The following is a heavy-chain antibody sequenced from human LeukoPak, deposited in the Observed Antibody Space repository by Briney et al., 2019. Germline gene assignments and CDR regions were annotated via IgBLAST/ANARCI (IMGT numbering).Heavy chain of an antibody. V-gene: IGHV4-59*01. CDR2: IYYSGST. CDR1: GGSISSYY. D-gene: IGHD3-10*01. J-gene: IGHJ4*02. CDR3: ARTNLWFGEFVASSFDY. Sequence: SETLSLTCTVSGGSISSYYWSWIRQPPGKGLEWIGYIYYSGSTNYNPSLKSRVTISVDTSKNQFSLKLSSVTAADTAVDYCARTNLWFGEFVASSFDYWGQGTLVTVSS.